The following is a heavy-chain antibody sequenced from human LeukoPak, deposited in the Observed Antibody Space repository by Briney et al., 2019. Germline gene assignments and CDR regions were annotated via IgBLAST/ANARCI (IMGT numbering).Heavy chain of an antibody. CDR1: GGSMSSYY. CDR3: ARGLTIYDILTAYYTFPYFYY. J-gene: IGHJ4*02. Sequence: SETLSLTCSVSGGSMSSYYWSWIRQPPGKGLEWIGYIYYSGSTNYNPSLKSRVTISVDTSKNQFSLNLSSVTAADTAVYYCARGLTIYDILTAYYTFPYFYYWGQGTLVTVSS. V-gene: IGHV4-59*01. D-gene: IGHD3-9*01. CDR2: IYYSGST.